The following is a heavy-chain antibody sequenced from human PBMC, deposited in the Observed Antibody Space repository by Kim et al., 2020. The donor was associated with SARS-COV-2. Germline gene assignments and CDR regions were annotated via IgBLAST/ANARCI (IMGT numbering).Heavy chain of an antibody. D-gene: IGHD5-12*01. V-gene: IGHV3-23*01. CDR3: AKSGQLDY. CDR2: IDGRGATT. Sequence: GGSLRLSCAASGFTFSNSPMIWVRQAPGKGLEWVSTIDGRGATTYYPGSVKGRFTISRDNSKNTLYLQMNNLRAEDTAVYFCAKSGQLDYWGQGTLVTVS. J-gene: IGHJ4*02. CDR1: GFTFSNSP.